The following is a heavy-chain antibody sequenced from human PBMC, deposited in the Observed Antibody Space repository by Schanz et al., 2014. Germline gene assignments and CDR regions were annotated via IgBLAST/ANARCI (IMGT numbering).Heavy chain of an antibody. CDR2: ISGSGGST. CDR1: GFTFRNYG. D-gene: IGHD3-9*01. Sequence: EVQLLESGGGLVQPGGSLRLSCAASGFTFRNYGMSWVRQAPGQGLEWVSAISGSGGSTYYADSVKGRFTISRDNSKNTLYLQMNSLRAEDTAVYYCTKDHAGSDILTALGNWGQGTLVTVSS. J-gene: IGHJ4*02. CDR3: TKDHAGSDILTALGN. V-gene: IGHV3-23*01.